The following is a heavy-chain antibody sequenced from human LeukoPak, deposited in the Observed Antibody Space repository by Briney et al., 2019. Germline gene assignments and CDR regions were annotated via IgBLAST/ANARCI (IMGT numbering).Heavy chain of an antibody. D-gene: IGHD3-16*01. V-gene: IGHV1-69*01. J-gene: IGHJ4*02. CDR2: IIVMFGTT. Sequence: ASVKVSCKSTGGSFNSYAISWVRQAPGQGLEWMGGIIVMFGTTNYAQKFQGRVTITADESTSTAHMELSSLRIDDTAVYYCARDGGVPGLYYFDYWGQGTLVTVPS. CDR1: GGSFNSYA. CDR3: ARDGGVPGLYYFDY.